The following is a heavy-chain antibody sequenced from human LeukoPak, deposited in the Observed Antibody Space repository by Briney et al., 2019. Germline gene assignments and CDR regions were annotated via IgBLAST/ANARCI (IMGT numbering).Heavy chain of an antibody. CDR1: GGTFSSYT. V-gene: IGHV1-69*04. Sequence: SVKVSCEDSGGTFSSYTISWVRQAPGQGLEWMGKIIPIFGIANYAQKFQGRVTITADKSTSTAYLELSSLRSEDTAVYYCARDVVDSGYSLFDYWGQGTLVTVSS. J-gene: IGHJ4*02. CDR2: IIPIFGIA. D-gene: IGHD5-12*01. CDR3: ARDVVDSGYSLFDY.